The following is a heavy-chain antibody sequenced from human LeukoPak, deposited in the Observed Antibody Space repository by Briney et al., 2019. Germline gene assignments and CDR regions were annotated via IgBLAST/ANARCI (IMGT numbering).Heavy chain of an antibody. CDR1: GNSISSYY. V-gene: IGHV4-4*07. D-gene: IGHD3-3*01. J-gene: IGHJ4*02. CDR3: ARVSSYDFWSGYSHDY. CDR2: IYTSGST. Sequence: SETLSLTCTVSGNSISSYYWSWIRQPAGKGLEWIGRIYTSGSTNYNPSLKSRVTMSVDTSKNQFSLNLSSVSAADTAVYYCARVSSYDFWSGYSHDYWGQGTLVTVSS.